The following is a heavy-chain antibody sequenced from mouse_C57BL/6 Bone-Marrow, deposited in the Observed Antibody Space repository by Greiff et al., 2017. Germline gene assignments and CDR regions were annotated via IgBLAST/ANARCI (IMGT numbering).Heavy chain of an antibody. CDR3: AREDSSGYSFAY. CDR2: IDPSDSET. Sequence: VQLQQPGAELVRPGSSVKLSCKASGYTFTSYWMHWVKQRPIQGLEWIGNIDPSDSETHYNQKFKDKATLTVDKSSSTAYMQLSSLTSEDSAVYYFAREDSSGYSFAYWGQGTLVTVSA. D-gene: IGHD3-2*02. J-gene: IGHJ3*01. V-gene: IGHV1-52*01. CDR1: GYTFTSYW.